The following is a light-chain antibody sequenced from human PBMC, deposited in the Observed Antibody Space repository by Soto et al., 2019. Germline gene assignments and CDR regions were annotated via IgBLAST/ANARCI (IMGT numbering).Light chain of an antibody. Sequence: EIVLTQSPGTPSLSPGERATLPCRASQSVSNNYLAWYQQKPGQAPRLLIYGASSRATGIPDRFSGSGSGTDFTLTISRLEPEDFAVYYCQQYGSSPRTFGQGTKVDNK. J-gene: IGKJ1*01. CDR1: QSVSNNY. CDR2: GAS. CDR3: QQYGSSPRT. V-gene: IGKV3-20*01.